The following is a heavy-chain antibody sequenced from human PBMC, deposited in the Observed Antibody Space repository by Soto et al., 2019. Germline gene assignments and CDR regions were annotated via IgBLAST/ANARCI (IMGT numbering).Heavy chain of an antibody. Sequence: SETLSLTCAVYGGSFSGYYWSWIRQPPGKGLEWIGEINHSGSTNYNPSLKSRVTISVDTSKNQFSLKLSSVTAADTAVYYCASPLYDLGFQRHYGMDVWGQGTTVT. CDR3: ASPLYDLGFQRHYGMDV. J-gene: IGHJ6*02. D-gene: IGHD3-3*01. CDR2: INHSGST. V-gene: IGHV4-34*01. CDR1: GGSFSGYY.